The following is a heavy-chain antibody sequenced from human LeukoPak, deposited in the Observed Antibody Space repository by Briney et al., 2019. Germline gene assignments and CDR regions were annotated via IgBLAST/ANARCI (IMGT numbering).Heavy chain of an antibody. CDR3: ARDKRVGYTYGLVY. CDR2: ISSSGRTI. CDR1: GFTFSSYE. D-gene: IGHD5-18*01. Sequence: WGTLTLSCAASGFTFSSYEMNRVRQAPGKGLEWVSYISSSGRTIYYAASVKGRFTISRDNAKNYLYLKMNNMTAEDTAGYYCARDKRVGYTYGLVYWGQGTLVTVSS. V-gene: IGHV3-48*03. J-gene: IGHJ4*02.